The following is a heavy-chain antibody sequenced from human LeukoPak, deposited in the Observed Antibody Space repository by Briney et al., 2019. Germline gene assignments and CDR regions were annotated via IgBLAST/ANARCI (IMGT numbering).Heavy chain of an antibody. CDR2: IKEDGGKE. Sequence: PEGSLRLSCAASGFTFRISWMAWVRQAPGKGLEWLGNIKEDGGKENYVDSVKGRFTISRDNAKNSLYLQLNSLRVEDTALYYCARDSAYNAFDIWGQGTMVTVSS. J-gene: IGHJ3*02. V-gene: IGHV3-7*01. CDR3: ARDSAYNAFDI. D-gene: IGHD5-12*01. CDR1: GFTFRISW.